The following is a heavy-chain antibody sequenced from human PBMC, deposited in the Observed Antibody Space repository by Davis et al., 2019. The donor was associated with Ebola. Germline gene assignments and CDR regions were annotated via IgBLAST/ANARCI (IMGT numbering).Heavy chain of an antibody. CDR2: IKQDGSEK. CDR1: GFTFSSYW. D-gene: IGHD2-15*01. CDR3: ARVGAAGVPYYYYGMDV. V-gene: IGHV3-7*01. J-gene: IGHJ6*02. Sequence: GESLKISCAASGFTFSSYWMSWVRQAPGKGLEWVANIKQDGSEKYYVDSVKGRFTISRDNAKNSMYLQMNSLRAEEKAVYYCARVGAAGVPYYYYGMDVWGQGTTVTVS.